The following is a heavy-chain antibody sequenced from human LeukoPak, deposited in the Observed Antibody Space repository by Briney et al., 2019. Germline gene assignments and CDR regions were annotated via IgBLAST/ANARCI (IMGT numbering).Heavy chain of an antibody. Sequence: GRSLRLSCAASGFTFSSHGMHWVRQAPGKGLEWVAVIWYDGSDKYYAGSVKGRFTISRDNSKNTLYLQMNSLRAEDTALYYCARQKDDALDIWGQGTMVTVSS. CDR1: GFTFSSHG. V-gene: IGHV3-33*01. J-gene: IGHJ3*02. CDR2: IWYDGSDK. CDR3: ARQKDDALDI.